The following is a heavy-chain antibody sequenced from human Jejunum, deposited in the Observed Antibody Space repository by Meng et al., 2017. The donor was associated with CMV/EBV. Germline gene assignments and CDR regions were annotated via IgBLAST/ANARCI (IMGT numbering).Heavy chain of an antibody. CDR1: FDYSA. V-gene: IGHV3-9*01. D-gene: IGHD3/OR15-3a*01. J-gene: IGHJ6*02. CDR3: AKGRDSSWTGYFYGMDV. Sequence: FDYSAMHWVRQAPGRGLEWVSGMKWSSGTIAYAASVQGRFTISRENAKNSLYLQMNSLRAEDTALYYCAKGRDSSWTGYFYGMDVWGHGTTVTVSS. CDR2: MKWSSGTI.